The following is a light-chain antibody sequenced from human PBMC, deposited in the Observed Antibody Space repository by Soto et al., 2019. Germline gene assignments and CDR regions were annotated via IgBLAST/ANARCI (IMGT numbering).Light chain of an antibody. J-gene: IGLJ1*01. CDR2: EDT. Sequence: QSVLTQPASVSGSPGQSITISCTGTSSDVGSYDLVSWYQQPPGKAPKLMIYEDTKRPSGISTRFSGSKSGNAASLTISGLQAEDDADYYCCSYAGSGTFVFGTGTKVTVL. CDR3: CSYAGSGTFV. V-gene: IGLV2-23*01. CDR1: SSDVGSYDL.